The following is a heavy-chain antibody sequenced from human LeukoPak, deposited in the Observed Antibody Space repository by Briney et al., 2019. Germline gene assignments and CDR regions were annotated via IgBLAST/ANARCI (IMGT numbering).Heavy chain of an antibody. J-gene: IGHJ4*02. CDR2: ISTYSGNT. CDR1: GYTFTRYG. Sequence: GASVKVSCKASGYTFTRYGISWVRQAPGQGLEWMGWISTYSGNTNYAQKRQGRVTMTTDTSTSTAYMELRSLRSDDTALYYCARGSVTLDDWGQGTLVTVSS. D-gene: IGHD4-11*01. CDR3: ARGSVTLDD. V-gene: IGHV1-18*01.